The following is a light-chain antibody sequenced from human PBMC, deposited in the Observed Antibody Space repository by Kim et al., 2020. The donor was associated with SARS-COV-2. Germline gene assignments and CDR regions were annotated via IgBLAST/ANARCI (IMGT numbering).Light chain of an antibody. CDR3: QQYDNLPLGMYT. CDR1: QDISNY. V-gene: IGKV1-33*01. J-gene: IGKJ2*01. Sequence: VGDRVTIPCQSSQDISNYLNWYQQKPGKAPKLLIYDASNLETGVPSRFSGSGSGTDFTFTISSLQPEDIATYYCQQYDNLPLGMYTFGQGTKLEIK. CDR2: DAS.